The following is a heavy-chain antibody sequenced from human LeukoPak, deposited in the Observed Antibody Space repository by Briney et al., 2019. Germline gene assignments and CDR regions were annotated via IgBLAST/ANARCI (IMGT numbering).Heavy chain of an antibody. CDR3: ARRGYCSSTSCYDENFDY. V-gene: IGHV3-21*01. D-gene: IGHD2-2*01. J-gene: IGHJ4*02. CDR2: ISSSSSYI. CDR1: GFAFSSYS. Sequence: GGSLRLSCAASGFAFSSYSMNWVRQAPGKGLEWVSSISSSSSYIYYADSVKGRFTTSRDNAKNSLYLQMNSLRAEDTAVYYCARRGYCSSTSCYDENFDYWGQGTLVTVSS.